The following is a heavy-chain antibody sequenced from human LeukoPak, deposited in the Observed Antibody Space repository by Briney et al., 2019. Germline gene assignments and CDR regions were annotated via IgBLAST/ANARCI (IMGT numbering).Heavy chain of an antibody. Sequence: ASVKVSCEASGYTFTSYDLHWVRQATGQGLEWMGWMNPNSGNTGYAQKFQGRVTMTRNTSISTAYMELSSLRSEDTAVYYCASSRAYDLIDYWGQGTLVTVSS. CDR2: MNPNSGNT. CDR1: GYTFTSYD. CDR3: ASSRAYDLIDY. D-gene: IGHD3-22*01. J-gene: IGHJ4*02. V-gene: IGHV1-8*01.